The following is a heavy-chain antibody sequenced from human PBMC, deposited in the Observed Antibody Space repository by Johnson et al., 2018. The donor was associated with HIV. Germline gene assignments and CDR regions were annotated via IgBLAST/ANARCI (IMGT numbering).Heavy chain of an antibody. J-gene: IGHJ3*02. Sequence: QVQLVESGGGLVKPGGSLRLSCAASGFTFSDYYMSWIRQAPGKGLEWVSGLNWSGGRKYYADSVKGRFTISRDISKNTLYLQMNSLRAEDTAVYYCAREDDYSNYGSAFDIWGQGTMVTVSS. D-gene: IGHD4-11*01. CDR3: AREDDYSNYGSAFDI. CDR2: LNWSGGRK. CDR1: GFTFSDYY. V-gene: IGHV3-11*04.